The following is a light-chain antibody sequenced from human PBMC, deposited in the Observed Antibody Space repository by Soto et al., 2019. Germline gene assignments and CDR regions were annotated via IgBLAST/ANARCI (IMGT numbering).Light chain of an antibody. CDR1: QGISNY. Sequence: DIQMTQSPSSLSASVGDRVTITCRASQGISNYLAWYQQKPGKVPKLLIYAASTLQSGVPSRFSGSGSGTDFTLTIIRLDPEDFAVCCQSYGRSPLGGGTEVDIK. V-gene: IGKV1-27*01. CDR2: AAS. CDR3: SYGRSP. J-gene: IGKJ4*01.